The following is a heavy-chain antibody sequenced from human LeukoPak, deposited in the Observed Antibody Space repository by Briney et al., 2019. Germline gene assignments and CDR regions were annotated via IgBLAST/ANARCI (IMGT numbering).Heavy chain of an antibody. J-gene: IGHJ3*02. CDR2: ISGSGGST. V-gene: IGHV3-23*01. CDR1: GSTFTSYA. D-gene: IGHD3-10*01. Sequence: PGGPLRLSFAPPGSTFTSYAISGVPPPPGKGLNWLPPISGSGGSTYYADSVKGRFTISRDNSKNTLYLQMNSLRAEDTAVYYCAEDRGTWFGELDAFDIWGQGTMVTVSS. CDR3: AEDRGTWFGELDAFDI.